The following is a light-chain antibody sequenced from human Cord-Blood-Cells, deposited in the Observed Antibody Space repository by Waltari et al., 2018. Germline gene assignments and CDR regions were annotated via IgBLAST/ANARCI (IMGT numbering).Light chain of an antibody. Sequence: QSALTQPPSGSGSPGPAITLSCTGTRTAVGRDNLFSWYQQHPGKAPNLMIYEVSKRPSGVSNRFSGSKSGNTASLTISGLQAEDEADYYCCSYAGSSHYVFGTGTKVTVL. CDR1: RTAVGRDNL. CDR3: CSYAGSSHYV. CDR2: EVS. V-gene: IGLV2-23*02. J-gene: IGLJ1*01.